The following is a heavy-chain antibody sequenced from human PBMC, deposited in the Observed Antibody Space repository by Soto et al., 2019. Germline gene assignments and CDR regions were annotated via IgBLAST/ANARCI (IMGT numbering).Heavy chain of an antibody. CDR1: GGSVSSGSYY. Sequence: SETLSLTCTVSGGSVSSGSYYWSWIRQPPGKGLEWIGYIYYSGSTNYNPSLKSRVTISVDTSKNQFSLKLSSVTAADTAVYYCARETGYIDYWGQGTLVTVSS. D-gene: IGHD3-9*01. J-gene: IGHJ4*02. V-gene: IGHV4-61*01. CDR2: IYYSGST. CDR3: ARETGYIDY.